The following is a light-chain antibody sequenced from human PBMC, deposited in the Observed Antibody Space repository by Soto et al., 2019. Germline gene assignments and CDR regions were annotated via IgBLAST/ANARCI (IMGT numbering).Light chain of an antibody. Sequence: DIQLTQSPSTLSASVVDRVTITCLASQSISSWLAWYQQKPGKAPKLLIYKASTLKSGVPSRFSGSGSGTEFTLTISSLQPDDFATYHCQHYNSYSEAFGQGTKVDIK. V-gene: IGKV1-5*03. J-gene: IGKJ1*01. CDR2: KAS. CDR3: QHYNSYSEA. CDR1: QSISSW.